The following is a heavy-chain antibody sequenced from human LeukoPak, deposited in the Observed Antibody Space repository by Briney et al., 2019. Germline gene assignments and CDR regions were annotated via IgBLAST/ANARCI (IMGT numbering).Heavy chain of an antibody. V-gene: IGHV4-39*01. CDR1: AASISSSSYY. CDR2: IYYSGST. Sequence: PETMSLTCTVSAASISSSSYYCGWIRKPPGEGLEWFGSIYYSGSTYYNLSLKSRVTISVDTSKNQFSLKLSSVTAADTAVYYCARSLYYYDSSGYHYFDYWGQGTLVTVSS. CDR3: ARSLYYYDSSGYHYFDY. J-gene: IGHJ4*02. D-gene: IGHD3-22*01.